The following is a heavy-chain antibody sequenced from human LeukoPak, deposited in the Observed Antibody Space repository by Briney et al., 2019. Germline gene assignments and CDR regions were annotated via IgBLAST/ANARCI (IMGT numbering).Heavy chain of an antibody. V-gene: IGHV4-39*01. D-gene: IGHD3/OR15-3a*01. CDR1: GGSISSSSYY. CDR2: IYYSGST. CDR3: ARMIYYFDY. J-gene: IGHJ4*02. Sequence: SETLSLTCTVSGGSISSSSYYWGWIRQPPGKGLEWIGSIYYSGSTYYNPSFKSRVTISVDTSKNQFSLKLSSVTAADTAVYYCARMIYYFDYWGQGTLVTVSS.